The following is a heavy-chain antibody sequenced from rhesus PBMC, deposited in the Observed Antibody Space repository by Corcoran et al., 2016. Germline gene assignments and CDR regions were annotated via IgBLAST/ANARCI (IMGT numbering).Heavy chain of an antibody. CDR1: GGSISSNY. J-gene: IGHJ4*01. D-gene: IGHD3-3*01. CDR3: ARDGKYYNIWTGYYTRWGYFDY. Sequence: QVQLQESGPGLVKPSETLSLTCAVSGGSISSNYWSWIRQPPGKGLEWIGRISGSGGSTDSTPSLKSRVTISTDTSQNQFSLKLSSVTAADTAVYYCARDGKYYNIWTGYYTRWGYFDYWGQGVLVTVSS. V-gene: IGHV4-173*01. CDR2: ISGSGGST.